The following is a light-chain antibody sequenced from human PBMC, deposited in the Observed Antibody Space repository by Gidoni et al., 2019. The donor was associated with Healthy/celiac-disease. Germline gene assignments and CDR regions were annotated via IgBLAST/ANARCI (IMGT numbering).Light chain of an antibody. CDR2: WAS. CDR1: QSVLYSSNNTNY. CDR3: QQYYSTPIT. Sequence: DIVMTQSPDSLAVSLGERATINYKSSQSVLYSSNNTNYLAWYQQKPGQPLKLLIYWASTRESGVPDRFSGSGSGTDFTLTISSLQAEDVAVYYCQQYYSTPITFGQGTKLEIK. V-gene: IGKV4-1*01. J-gene: IGKJ2*01.